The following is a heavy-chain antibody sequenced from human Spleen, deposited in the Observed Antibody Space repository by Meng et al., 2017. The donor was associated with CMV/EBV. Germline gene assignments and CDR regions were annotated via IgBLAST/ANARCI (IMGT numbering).Heavy chain of an antibody. CDR3: ARGPRITVGGVIIWPLED. J-gene: IGHJ4*02. CDR1: TFSSCS. V-gene: IGHV1-69*05. Sequence: TFSSCSLMWVRQAPGQGLEWLGGLTPAFATADYAQKFRDRVTISTDDSATTAYMEMSSLGSEDTAVYFCARGPRITVGGVIIWPLEDWGQGTLVTVSS. D-gene: IGHD3-16*02. CDR2: LTPAFATA.